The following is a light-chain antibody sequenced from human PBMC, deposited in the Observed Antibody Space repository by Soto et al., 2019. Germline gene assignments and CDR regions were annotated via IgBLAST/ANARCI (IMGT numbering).Light chain of an antibody. J-gene: IGKJ2*01. CDR1: HNLLYTSTNKNY. Sequence: DIVMTQSPDSLAVSLGERATINCKYSHNLLYTSTNKNYLAWYQHKAGQPPQLLIYWASTRESGVPDRFSGIRSGTDVTLTIRNLKAEDGAVYYCQQYYDTPYTCGQGTKLEI. V-gene: IGKV4-1*01. CDR3: QQYYDTPYT. CDR2: WAS.